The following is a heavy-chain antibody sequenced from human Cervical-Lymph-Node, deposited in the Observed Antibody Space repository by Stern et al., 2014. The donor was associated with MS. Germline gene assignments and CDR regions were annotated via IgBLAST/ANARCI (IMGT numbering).Heavy chain of an antibody. Sequence: QVQLMQSGAEVKKPGSSVKVSCKVAGGTFSNDAINWVRQAPGQGLEWMGGIIPLFGTASYAQKFQDRVSITADKSTKTAFLELSRLTSEDTAVYYCARDSPIFPRPLKGEIDYWGQGTLVTVSS. J-gene: IGHJ4*02. D-gene: IGHD3-16*01. CDR2: IIPLFGTA. CDR3: ARDSPIFPRPLKGEIDY. CDR1: GGTFSNDA. V-gene: IGHV1-69*06.